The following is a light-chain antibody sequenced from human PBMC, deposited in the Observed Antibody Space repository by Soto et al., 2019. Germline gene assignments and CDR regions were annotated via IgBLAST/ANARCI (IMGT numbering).Light chain of an antibody. CDR2: AAS. CDR1: QSVSSTY. V-gene: IGKV3-20*01. J-gene: IGKJ1*01. CDR3: QQCGRPPWT. Sequence: EIVLTQSPGTLSFSPGEGATLSCGASQSVSSTYLAWYQQKPGQAPRLLIYAASSRATGVPDRFSGSGSGTDFTLTISRLEPEDFAVYFCQQCGRPPWTFGQGTKVDIK.